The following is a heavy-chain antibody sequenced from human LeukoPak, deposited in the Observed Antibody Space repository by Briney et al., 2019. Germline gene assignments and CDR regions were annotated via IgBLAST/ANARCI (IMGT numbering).Heavy chain of an antibody. Sequence: GGSLRLSCAASGFTFNSYAMSWVRQAPGKGLECVSVISAGGGSTYYADSVKGRFTISRDNAKNTLYLEMNSLRAEDTAVYYCARVGHCSSTACFIDYWGQGTLVTVSS. J-gene: IGHJ4*02. D-gene: IGHD2-2*01. CDR1: GFTFNSYA. CDR3: ARVGHCSSTACFIDY. V-gene: IGHV3-23*01. CDR2: ISAGGGST.